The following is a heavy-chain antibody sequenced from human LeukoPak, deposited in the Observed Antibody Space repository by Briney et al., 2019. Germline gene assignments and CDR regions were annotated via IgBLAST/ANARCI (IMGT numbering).Heavy chain of an antibody. CDR3: ARGGPRGMGSSWYEDY. D-gene: IGHD6-13*01. CDR2: MNPNSGNT. V-gene: IGHV1-8*01. J-gene: IGHJ4*02. CDR1: GYTFTSYD. Sequence: ASVKVSCKASGYTFTSYDINWVRQATGQGLEWMGWMNPNSGNTGYAQKFQGRVTMTRSTSISTAYMELSSLRSEDTAVYYCARGGPRGMGSSWYEDYWGQGTLVTVSS.